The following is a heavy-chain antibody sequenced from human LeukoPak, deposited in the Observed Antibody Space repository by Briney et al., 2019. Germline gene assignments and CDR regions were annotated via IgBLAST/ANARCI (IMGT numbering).Heavy chain of an antibody. Sequence: MPSETLSLTCTVSGGSISSSSYYWGWIRQPPGKGLEWIGYIYYSGSTNYNPSLKSRVTISVDTSKNQFSLKLSSVTAADTAVYYCARVKRGYFDWCLDYWGQGTLVTVSS. CDR2: IYYSGST. CDR1: GGSISSSSYY. J-gene: IGHJ4*02. V-gene: IGHV4-61*05. D-gene: IGHD3-9*01. CDR3: ARVKRGYFDWCLDY.